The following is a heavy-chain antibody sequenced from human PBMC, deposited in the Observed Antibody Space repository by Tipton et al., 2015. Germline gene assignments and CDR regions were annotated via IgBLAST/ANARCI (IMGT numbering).Heavy chain of an antibody. D-gene: IGHD3-10*01. J-gene: IGHJ5*02. CDR2: IYYSGST. V-gene: IGHV4-59*01. CDR1: GVSISSDY. CDR3: ARLRETYGSDSDNWFDP. Sequence: GLVKPSQTLSLNCTVSGVSISSDYWSWIRQPPGKGLEWIGYIYYSGSTKYNPSLKNRVTISVDTSKNQFSLKLSSVTAADTAVYYCARLRETYGSDSDNWFDPWGQGTLVTVSS.